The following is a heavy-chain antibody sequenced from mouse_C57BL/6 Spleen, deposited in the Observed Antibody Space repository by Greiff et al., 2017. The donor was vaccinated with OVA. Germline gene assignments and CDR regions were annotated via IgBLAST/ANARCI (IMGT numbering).Heavy chain of an antibody. CDR1: GFTFSSYA. Sequence: EVMLVESGEGLVKPGGSLKLSCAASGFTFSSYAMSWVRQTPEKRLEWVAYISSGGDYIYYADTVKGRFTISRDNDRNTLYLQMSSLKSEDTAMYYCTREEIYDGFAYWGQGTLVTVSA. CDR3: TREEIYDGFAY. CDR2: ISSGGDYI. V-gene: IGHV5-9-1*02. D-gene: IGHD2-3*01. J-gene: IGHJ3*01.